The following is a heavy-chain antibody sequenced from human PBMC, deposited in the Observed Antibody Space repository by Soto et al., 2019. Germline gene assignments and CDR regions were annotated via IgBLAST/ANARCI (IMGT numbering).Heavy chain of an antibody. CDR3: ARDTSDILPMPGDI. J-gene: IGHJ3*02. CDR2: ISAYSGNT. Sequence: QVQLVQSGAEVKKPGASVKVSCKASGYTFTSYDINWVRQAPGQGLEWMGWISAYSGNTNYAQKLQGRVTMTTDTSTRTAYMELTSLRSDDTAVYYCARDTSDILPMPGDIWGQGTMVTVSS. CDR1: GYTFTSYD. V-gene: IGHV1-18*01. D-gene: IGHD3-9*01.